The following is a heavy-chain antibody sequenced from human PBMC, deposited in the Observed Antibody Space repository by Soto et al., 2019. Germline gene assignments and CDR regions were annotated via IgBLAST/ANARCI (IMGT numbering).Heavy chain of an antibody. V-gene: IGHV1-8*01. Sequence: ASVTVSCKASGYTFTSYDINWVRQATGQGLEWMGWMNPNSGNTGYAQKFQGRVTMTRDTSISTAYMELSSLRSEDTAVYYCARPLNKDYFGYWGQGTLVTVSS. CDR2: MNPNSGNT. J-gene: IGHJ4*02. CDR3: ARPLNKDYFGY. CDR1: GYTFTSYD.